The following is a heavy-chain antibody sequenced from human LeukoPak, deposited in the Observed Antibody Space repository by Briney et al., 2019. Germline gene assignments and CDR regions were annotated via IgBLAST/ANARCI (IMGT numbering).Heavy chain of an antibody. V-gene: IGHV3-23*01. CDR3: SLSEVLQWLGELSY. CDR2: ISGSDGST. J-gene: IGHJ4*02. D-gene: IGHD3-10*01. CDR1: GLTLSSYA. Sequence: GGSLTLSCAASGLTLSSYAMSWVRPPPAKELEWVAAISGSDGSTYHAHSVKGPITISRGNSKNTLYPQVNSRSRDSTAIYYLSLSEVLQWLGELSYWGQGTLVTVSS.